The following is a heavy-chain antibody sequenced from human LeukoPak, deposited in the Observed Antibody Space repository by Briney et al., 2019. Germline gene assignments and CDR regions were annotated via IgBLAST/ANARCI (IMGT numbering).Heavy chain of an antibody. V-gene: IGHV1-69*01. CDR2: IIPIFGTA. CDR1: GATFSSYA. D-gene: IGHD3-10*01. J-gene: IGHJ6*03. CDR3: ARANRELYYYGSGSPVPFHMDV. Sequence: EASVKVSCKASGATFSSYAISWVRQAPGQGLEWMGGIIPIFGTANYAQKFQGRVTITADESTSTAYMELSSLRSEDTAVYYCARANRELYYYGSGSPVPFHMDVWGKGTTVTISS.